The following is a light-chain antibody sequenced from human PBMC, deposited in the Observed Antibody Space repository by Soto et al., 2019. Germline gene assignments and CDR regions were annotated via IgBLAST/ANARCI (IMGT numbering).Light chain of an antibody. J-gene: IGLJ2*01. CDR2: EDN. CDR3: QSSDGNNMV. V-gene: IGLV6-57*02. CDR1: SGSIASGY. Sequence: NFMLTQPHSVSESAGKTVTISCTGSSGSIASGYVQWYQQRPGSAPTTLIYEDNQRPAGVPDRFSGSIDSSSNSASLTISGLRPEDEADYYCQSSDGNNMVFGGGTKLTVL.